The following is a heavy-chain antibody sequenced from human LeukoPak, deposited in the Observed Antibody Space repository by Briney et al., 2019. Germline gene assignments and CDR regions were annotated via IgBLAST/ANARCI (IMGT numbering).Heavy chain of an antibody. J-gene: IGHJ4*02. CDR3: AKDLVTGSLDY. Sequence: PSETLSLTCTVSGGSISSSSYYWGWIRQPPGKGLEWVANIKKDGSEKYYVDSVKGRFTISRDNAKTSLYLQMISLRAEDTAIYYCAKDLVTGSLDYWGQGTLVTVSS. D-gene: IGHD3-10*01. V-gene: IGHV3-7*03. CDR1: GGSISSSSYY. CDR2: IKKDGSEK.